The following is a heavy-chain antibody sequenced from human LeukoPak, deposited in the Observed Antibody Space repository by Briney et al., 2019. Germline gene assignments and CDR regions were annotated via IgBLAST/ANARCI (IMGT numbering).Heavy chain of an antibody. D-gene: IGHD5-18*01. J-gene: IGHJ4*02. Sequence: PSETLSLTCTVSGGSISSYYWSWIRQPPGKGLEWIGYIYYSGSTNYNPSLKSRVTISVDTSKNQFSLKLSSVTAADTAVYYCARSYTAMVLDIDYWGQGTLVTVSS. CDR2: IYYSGST. CDR3: ARSYTAMVLDIDY. CDR1: GGSISSYY. V-gene: IGHV4-59*01.